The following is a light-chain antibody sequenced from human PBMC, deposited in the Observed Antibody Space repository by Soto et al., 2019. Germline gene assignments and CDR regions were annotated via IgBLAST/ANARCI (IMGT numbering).Light chain of an antibody. CDR3: ATWDYSLTGEV. Sequence: QSALTQPASVSGSPGQSITISCTGTSSDIGGYNFVSWYQHHPGKAPKLMIYEVNNRPSGVSSRFSGSKSGTSGTLDITGLQTGDEADYYCATWDYSLTGEVFGGGTKLTVL. CDR1: SSDIGGYNF. CDR2: EVN. J-gene: IGLJ2*01. V-gene: IGLV2-14*01.